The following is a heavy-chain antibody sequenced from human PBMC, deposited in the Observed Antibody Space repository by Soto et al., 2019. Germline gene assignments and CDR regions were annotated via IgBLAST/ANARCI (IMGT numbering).Heavy chain of an antibody. CDR2: IIPIFGTA. Sequence: GASVKVSCKASGGTFSSYAISWVRQAPGQGLEWMGGIIPIFGTANYAQKFQGRVTITADESTSTAYMELSSLRSEDTAVYYCASNQLPNQYGDAFDIWDQGTMVTVSS. CDR1: GGTFSSYA. CDR3: ASNQLPNQYGDAFDI. D-gene: IGHD2-2*01. V-gene: IGHV1-69*13. J-gene: IGHJ3*02.